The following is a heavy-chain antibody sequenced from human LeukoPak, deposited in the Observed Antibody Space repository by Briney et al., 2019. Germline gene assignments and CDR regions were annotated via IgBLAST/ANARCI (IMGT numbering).Heavy chain of an antibody. CDR3: ARDKDGYYGMDV. CDR2: IYYSGGT. CDR1: GGSISSSASY. Sequence: QTVSLTCTVSGGSISSSASYWSWIRQHPGEGLEWIGYIYYSGGTYYNPSLKSRVTMSVDTSKNQFLLNLSSLTAADTAVYYCARDKDGYYGMDVWGQGTTVPVSS. V-gene: IGHV4-31*03. J-gene: IGHJ6*02.